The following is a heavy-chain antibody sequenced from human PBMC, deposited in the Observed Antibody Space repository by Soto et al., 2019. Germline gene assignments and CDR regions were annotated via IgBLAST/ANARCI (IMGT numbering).Heavy chain of an antibody. D-gene: IGHD2-21*02. CDR1: GLAFSSYA. J-gene: IGHJ4*02. Sequence: PGGSLRLSCAGSGLAFSSYAVTWVRQAPGKGLEWVSGISGSGAGTYYADSVRGRFTISRDNSKNVVYLQMNSLRAEDTAIYHCAKDPNGDYVGAFDDWGQGTLVTVSS. V-gene: IGHV3-23*01. CDR2: ISGSGAGT. CDR3: AKDPNGDYVGAFDD.